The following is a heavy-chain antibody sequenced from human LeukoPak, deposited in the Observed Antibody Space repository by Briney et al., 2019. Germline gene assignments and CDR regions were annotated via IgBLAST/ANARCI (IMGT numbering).Heavy chain of an antibody. CDR2: INHNGST. CDR3: ARGGGELLSAFDI. V-gene: IGHV4-34*01. J-gene: IGHJ3*02. D-gene: IGHD1-26*01. CDR1: GGSFSGYY. Sequence: PSETLSLTCAVYGGSFSGYYWSWIRQPPGKGLEWIGEINHNGSTNYNPSLKSRVTISVDTSKNQFSLKLSSVTAADTAVYYCARGGGELLSAFDIWGQGTMVTVSS.